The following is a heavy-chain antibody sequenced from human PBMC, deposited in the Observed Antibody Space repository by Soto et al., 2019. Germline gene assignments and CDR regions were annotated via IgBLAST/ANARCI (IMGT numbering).Heavy chain of an antibody. CDR1: GGSISSYY. D-gene: IGHD1-26*01. CDR3: ARSLDSGSYTNWFDP. J-gene: IGHJ5*02. V-gene: IGHV4-59*01. Sequence: SETLSLTCTVSGGSISSYYWSWIRQPPGKGLEYIGYIYYSGSTNYTPSLKSRVTISVDTSKKKFSLKMSSVTAADTDVYYWARSLDSGSYTNWFDPWGQGTLVTVSS. CDR2: IYYSGST.